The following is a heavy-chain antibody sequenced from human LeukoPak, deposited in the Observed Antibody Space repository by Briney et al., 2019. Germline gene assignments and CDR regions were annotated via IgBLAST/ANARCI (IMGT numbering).Heavy chain of an antibody. CDR1: GFTFISYS. V-gene: IGHV3-48*02. Sequence: GVSLRLSCAASGFTFISYSMTWVRQSPGKGLEGVSYINRWSSPMYYADSVKGRFTISRDNGKTSLYLQMNSLRDEDTAVYYCARVIAVVRGGGVSYYYAMDVWGQGTTVTVSS. D-gene: IGHD3-10*01. CDR3: ARVIAVVRGGGVSYYYAMDV. J-gene: IGHJ6*02. CDR2: INRWSSPM.